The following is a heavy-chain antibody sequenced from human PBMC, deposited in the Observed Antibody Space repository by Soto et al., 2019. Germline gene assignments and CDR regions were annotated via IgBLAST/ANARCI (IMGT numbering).Heavy chain of an antibody. CDR1: GGSISSSSYY. CDR2: IYYSGST. D-gene: IGHD6-13*01. V-gene: IGHV4-39*01. J-gene: IGHJ4*02. Sequence: QLQLQESGPGLVKPSETLSLTCTVSGGSISSSSYYWGWIRQPPGKGLEWIGSIYYSGSTYYNPSLKSRVTISVDTSKNQFSLKLSSVTAADTAVYYCARQNIGSSWPFDYWGQGTLVTVSS. CDR3: ARQNIGSSWPFDY.